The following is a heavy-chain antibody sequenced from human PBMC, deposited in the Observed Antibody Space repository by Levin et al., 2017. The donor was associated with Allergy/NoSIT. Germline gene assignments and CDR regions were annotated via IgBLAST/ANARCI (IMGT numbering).Heavy chain of an antibody. J-gene: IGHJ4*02. CDR1: GFTFSDYY. V-gene: IGHV3-11*01. CDR3: GRYTRAVDY. CDR2: ISSSGTST. Sequence: GESLKISCAASGFTFSDYYMTWIRQAPGKGLEWVSYISSSGTSTYYADSMKGRFTISRDNAKNSLFLQMDSLRAEDTAVYYCGRYTRAVDYWGQGTLVTVSS. D-gene: IGHD2-2*02.